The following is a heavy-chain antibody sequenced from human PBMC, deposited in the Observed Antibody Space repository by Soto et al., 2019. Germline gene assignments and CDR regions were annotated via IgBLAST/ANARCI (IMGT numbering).Heavy chain of an antibody. J-gene: IGHJ4*02. V-gene: IGHV2-5*02. CDR1: GFSLSTSGVG. Sequence: QITLKESGPTLVKPTQTLTLTCAFSGFSLSTSGVGVGWIRQPPGKALEWLALIYWDDDKRYSPSLKSRLTITKDTSKNQVVLTMTNMDPVDTATYYCAYSRYTGSGVDYWGQGTLVTVSS. CDR3: AYSRYTGSGVDY. D-gene: IGHD1-26*01. CDR2: IYWDDDK.